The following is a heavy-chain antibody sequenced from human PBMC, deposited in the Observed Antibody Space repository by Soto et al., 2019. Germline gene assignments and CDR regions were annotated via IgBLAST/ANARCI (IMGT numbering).Heavy chain of an antibody. V-gene: IGHV4-31*02. J-gene: IGHJ6*02. CDR2: IYYSGST. CDR1: GGSISSGGYY. D-gene: IGHD4-17*01. Sequence: SETLSLTCTVSGGSISSGGYYWSLIRQHPGKGLEWIGYIYYSGSTYYNPSLKSRVTISVDTSKNQFSLKLSSVTAADTAVYYCARAVDYGGIYYGMDVWGQGTTVTVSS. CDR3: ARAVDYGGIYYGMDV.